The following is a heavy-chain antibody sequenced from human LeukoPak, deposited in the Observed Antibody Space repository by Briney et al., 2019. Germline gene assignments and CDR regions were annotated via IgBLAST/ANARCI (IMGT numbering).Heavy chain of an antibody. CDR3: ARRGYSDSWYYDQ. D-gene: IGHD6-13*01. CDR2: INTNTGNP. J-gene: IGHJ4*02. CDR1: GYTFTSYA. V-gene: IGHV7-4-1*02. Sequence: GASVNVSCKASGYTFTSYAMNWVRQAPGQGLEWMGWINTNTGNPTYAQGFTGRFVFSLDTSVSTAYLQINSLKAEDTAIYFCARRGYSDSWYYDQWGQGTLVTVSS.